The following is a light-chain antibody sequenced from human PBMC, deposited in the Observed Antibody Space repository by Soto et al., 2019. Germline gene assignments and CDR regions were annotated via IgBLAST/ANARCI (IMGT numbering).Light chain of an antibody. Sequence: IQLTQSPASLSAFVGDSVTSTCHASQDSSHHQNWYQQKPGNAPKLLIYDASNLETGVPSRFSGSGSGTDFTFTISSLQPEDIATYYCQQYDNLPPFTFGPGTKVDIK. CDR1: QDSSHH. CDR3: QQYDNLPPFT. V-gene: IGKV1-33*01. J-gene: IGKJ3*01. CDR2: DAS.